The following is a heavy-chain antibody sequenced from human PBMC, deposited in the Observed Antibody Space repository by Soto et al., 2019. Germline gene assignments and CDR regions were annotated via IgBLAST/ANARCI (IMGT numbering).Heavy chain of an antibody. CDR1: GAPFPTTRW. Sequence: QVQLQESGPGLVKPSETLSLTCTVSGAPFPTTRWRPWVRLPQGKGLEWIGERSRGDARSSNPSLEGRFTISLDKSNNHSSLKLTSVTAADTAIYYCATQTISYTWGVWGRGTSVTVSS. CDR3: ATQTISYTWGV. D-gene: IGHD3-16*01. V-gene: IGHV4-4*02. CDR2: RSRGDAR. J-gene: IGHJ6*02.